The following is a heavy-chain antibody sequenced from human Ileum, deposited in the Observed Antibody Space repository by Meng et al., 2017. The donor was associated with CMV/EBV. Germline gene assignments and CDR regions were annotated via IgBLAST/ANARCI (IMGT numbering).Heavy chain of an antibody. CDR1: GDSVSSNIAA. D-gene: IGHD4/OR15-4a*01. CDR2: TYYRSKWYD. V-gene: IGHV6-1*01. J-gene: IGHJ4*02. Sequence: VQLQQSGPGLVEPSQTLSLTCAISGDSVSSNIAAWSWIRQSPSRGLEWLGRTYYRSKWYDDYAVSVKSRVTITPDTSKNQFSLHLNSVSPEDTAIYFCAREMGAHDYWGQGTLVTVSS. CDR3: AREMGAHDY.